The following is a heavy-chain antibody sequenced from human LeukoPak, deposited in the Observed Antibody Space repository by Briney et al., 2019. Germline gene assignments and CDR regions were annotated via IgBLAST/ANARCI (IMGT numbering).Heavy chain of an antibody. CDR2: IYYSGST. J-gene: IGHJ4*02. CDR3: ARGWDDYGRFGFDY. CDR1: GGSISSYY. D-gene: IGHD4/OR15-4a*01. V-gene: IGHV4-59*01. Sequence: SETLSLTCTVSGGSISSYYWSWIRQPPGKGLEWIGYIYYSGSTNYNPSLKSRVTISVDTSKNQFSLKLSSVTAADTAVYYCARGWDDYGRFGFDYWGQGTLVTVSS.